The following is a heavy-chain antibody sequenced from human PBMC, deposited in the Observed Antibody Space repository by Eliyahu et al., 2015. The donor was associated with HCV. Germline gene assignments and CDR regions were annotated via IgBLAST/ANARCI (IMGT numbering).Heavy chain of an antibody. J-gene: IGHJ3*01. D-gene: IGHD2-15*01. V-gene: IGHV4-61*02. Sequence: QVRLQQSGPGLVKPSQTVSLTCTVPPGSLGXDXYYCSWVRQPAGKGLEWIGRIYPSGATNYNTSLQSRVVISMDTSRNQFSLKLSSVTAADTAVYYCARGYHSPKGGGFDLWGQGTLVTVSA. CDR2: IYPSGAT. CDR3: ARGYHSPKGGGFDL. CDR1: PGSLGXDXYY.